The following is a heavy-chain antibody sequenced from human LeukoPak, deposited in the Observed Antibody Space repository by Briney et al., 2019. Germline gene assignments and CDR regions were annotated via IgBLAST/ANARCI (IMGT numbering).Heavy chain of an antibody. CDR1: GFTFSSYS. Sequence: GGSLRLSCAASGFTFSSYSMNWVRQAPGKGLEWVSSISSSSSYIYYADSVKGRFTISRDNAKNSLYLQMNSLRAEDTAVYYCERGPGYCSSTSCYAGGWFDPWGQGTLVTVPS. CDR2: ISSSSSYI. J-gene: IGHJ5*02. D-gene: IGHD2-2*01. CDR3: ERGPGYCSSTSCYAGGWFDP. V-gene: IGHV3-21*01.